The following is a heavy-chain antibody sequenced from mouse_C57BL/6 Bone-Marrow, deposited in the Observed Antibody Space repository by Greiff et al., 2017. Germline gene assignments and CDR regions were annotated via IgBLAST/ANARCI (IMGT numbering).Heavy chain of an antibody. D-gene: IGHD2-13*01. CDR3: KRGGEAEVI. CDR1: GYTFTDYE. CDR2: INPETGGT. J-gene: IGHJ4*01. V-gene: IGHV1-15*01. Sequence: QVQLQQSGAELLRPGASVTLSCKASGYTFTDYELHWVKQTPVHGLEWIGAINPETGGTAYNQKFKGKTILTADKSSSTAYMELRSLTSEDSAVYYCKRGGEAEVIWGQSTSVTVSS.